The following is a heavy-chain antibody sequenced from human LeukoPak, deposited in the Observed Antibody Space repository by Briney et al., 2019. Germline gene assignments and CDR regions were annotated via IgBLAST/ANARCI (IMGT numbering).Heavy chain of an antibody. CDR3: TRRGGSCSIPADAFHI. CDR1: GFTFSDSS. Sequence: TGGSLRLSCAASGFTFSDSSMHWVRQASGKGLEWNGRIRSKDNNYATTYTASVKGRFTLSRDDSENTAYLQMNSLKTEDTAIYYCTRRGGSCSIPADAFHIWGQGTVVTVSS. J-gene: IGHJ3*02. D-gene: IGHD2-15*01. V-gene: IGHV3-73*01. CDR2: IRSKDNNYAT.